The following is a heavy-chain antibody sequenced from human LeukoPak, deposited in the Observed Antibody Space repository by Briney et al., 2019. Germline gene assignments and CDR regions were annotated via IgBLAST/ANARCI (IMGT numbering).Heavy chain of an antibody. CDR3: ARDRVECGGSCYQEYFQH. J-gene: IGHJ1*01. CDR1: GYTFTGYY. Sequence: EASVKVSCKASGYTFTGYYMHWVRRAPGQGLEWMGWINPNSGGTNYAQKFQGRVTMTRDTSISTAYMELSRLRPDDTAVYYCARDRVECGGSCYQEYFQHWGQGTLVTVSS. CDR2: INPNSGGT. D-gene: IGHD2-15*01. V-gene: IGHV1-2*02.